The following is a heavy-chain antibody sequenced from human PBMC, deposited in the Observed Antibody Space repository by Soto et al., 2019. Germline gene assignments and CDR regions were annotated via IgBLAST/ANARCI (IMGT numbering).Heavy chain of an antibody. CDR1: GDSISSSTYY. CDR3: ARGIVGATTPFDY. J-gene: IGHJ4*02. V-gene: IGHV4-39*07. CDR2: IYYSGST. Sequence: SETLSLTCTVSGDSISSSTYYWGWIRQPPGKGLEWIGSIYYSGSTNYNPSLKSRVTISVDTSKSQLSLNLASVTAADTAVDYCARGIVGATTPFDYWGQGARVTVAS. D-gene: IGHD1-26*01.